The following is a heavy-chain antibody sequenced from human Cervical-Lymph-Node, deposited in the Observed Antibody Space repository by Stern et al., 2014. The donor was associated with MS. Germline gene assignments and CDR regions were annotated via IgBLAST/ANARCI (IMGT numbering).Heavy chain of an antibody. D-gene: IGHD2-21*01. CDR3: ARGDSEAPIYYFDY. V-gene: IGHV1-69*01. J-gene: IGHJ4*02. Sequence: QVQLVQSGAEVKKPGSSVKVSCQTSGGTFSTFAIGWVRQAPGQGLEWMGGITPLFDATNYAQKFQGRLTITADESTRTAYMDLSSLRPDDTAMYYCARGDSEAPIYYFDYWGQGTLVTVSS. CDR2: ITPLFDAT. CDR1: GGTFSTFA.